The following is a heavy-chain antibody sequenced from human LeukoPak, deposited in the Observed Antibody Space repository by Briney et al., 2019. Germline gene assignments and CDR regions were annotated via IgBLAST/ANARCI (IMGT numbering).Heavy chain of an antibody. D-gene: IGHD3-3*01. Sequence: SGGSLRLSCAASGFTFSSYSMNWVRQAPGKGLEWVSSISSSSSYIYYADSVKGRFTLSRDNAKKSLYLRMKSLRAEDTAVYYWAGEPPPYYDFWSGYSYYYYGIDVWGQGTTVTVSS. J-gene: IGHJ6*02. V-gene: IGHV3-21*01. CDR1: GFTFSSYS. CDR3: AGEPPPYYDFWSGYSYYYYGIDV. CDR2: ISSSSSYI.